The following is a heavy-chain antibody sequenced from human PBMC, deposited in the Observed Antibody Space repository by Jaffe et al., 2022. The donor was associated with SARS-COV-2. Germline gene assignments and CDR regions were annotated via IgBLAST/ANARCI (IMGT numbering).Heavy chain of an antibody. Sequence: EVQLVESGGGLVQPGGSLRLSCAASGFTFNNYWMGWVRQAPGKGLEWVANIKPDGSDKYYVDSVKGRFTISRDNAKNSLYLQMSNLRGEDTAVYYCARGTLTPGVDYWGQGTLVTVSS. V-gene: IGHV3-7*04. CDR3: ARGTLTPGVDY. CDR2: IKPDGSDK. J-gene: IGHJ4*02. D-gene: IGHD2-8*01. CDR1: GFTFNNYW.